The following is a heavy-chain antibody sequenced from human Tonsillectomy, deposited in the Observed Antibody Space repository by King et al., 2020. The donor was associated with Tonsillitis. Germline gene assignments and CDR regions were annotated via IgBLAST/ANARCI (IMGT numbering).Heavy chain of an antibody. V-gene: IGHV4-4*02. Sequence: VQLQESGPGLVKPSGTLSLTCAVSGVSISSSNWWSWVRQPPGKGLEWIWEIYQCWSTNYNPSLKSRVTMSVDKSKYQISLQLSSVTAADTAVYYCARRRWNAFDLWGQGTRVTVSS. CDR2: IYQCWST. D-gene: IGHD5-24*01. CDR1: GVSISSSNW. J-gene: IGHJ3*01. CDR3: ARRRWNAFDL.